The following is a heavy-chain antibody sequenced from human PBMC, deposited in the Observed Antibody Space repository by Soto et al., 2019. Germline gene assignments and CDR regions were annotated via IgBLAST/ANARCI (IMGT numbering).Heavy chain of an antibody. J-gene: IGHJ4*02. CDR1: GFTCSTYG. Sequence: EVQLLESGGGLVHPGGSLRLSCAASGFTCSTYGLSWVRQPPGQGLEWVASLSTSGGSTYYADSVKGRFTISRDISGNTLYLQMNSLIAEDTAVYYCANGGIALTALDYWGQGTLVTVSS. V-gene: IGHV3-23*01. CDR2: LSTSGGST. D-gene: IGHD6-13*01. CDR3: ANGGIALTALDY.